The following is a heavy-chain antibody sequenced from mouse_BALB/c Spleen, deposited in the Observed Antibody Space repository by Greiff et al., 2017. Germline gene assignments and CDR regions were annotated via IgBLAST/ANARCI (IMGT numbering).Heavy chain of an antibody. V-gene: IGHV5-9-3*01. J-gene: IGHJ3*01. Sequence: EVKLVESGGGLVKPGGSLKLSCAASGFTFSSYAMSWVRQTPEKRLEWVATISSGGSYTYYPDSVKGRFTISRDNAKNTLYLQMSSLRSEDTAMYYCARHGGGNYYSFAYWGQGTLVTVSA. CDR2: ISSGGSYT. CDR1: GFTFSSYA. D-gene: IGHD2-1*01. CDR3: ARHGGGNYYSFAY.